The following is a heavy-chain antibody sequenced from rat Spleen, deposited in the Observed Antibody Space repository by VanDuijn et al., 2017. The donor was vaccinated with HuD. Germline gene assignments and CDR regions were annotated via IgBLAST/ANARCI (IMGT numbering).Heavy chain of an antibody. Sequence: EIQLQESGPGLVKPSQSLSLTCSVTGYTITSGYDWTWIRKFPGNKMEWMGYISYSGSTNYNPSLKSRISITRDTSKNQFFLQLNSVTTEDTATYYCASGYNFWFAYWGQGTLVTVSS. CDR3: ASGYNFWFAY. CDR2: ISYSGST. J-gene: IGHJ3*01. V-gene: IGHV3-4*01. D-gene: IGHD1-9*01. CDR1: GYTITSGY.